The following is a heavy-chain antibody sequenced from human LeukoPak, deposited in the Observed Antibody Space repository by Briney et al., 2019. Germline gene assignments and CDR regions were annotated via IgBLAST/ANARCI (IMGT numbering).Heavy chain of an antibody. CDR3: VRSSWYSAPSPKNFDY. CDR1: GFTFSSNW. J-gene: IGHJ4*02. CDR2: INTDGTTT. Sequence: PGGSLRLSCVVSGFTFSSNWIHWVRHAPGKGLVWVARINTDGTTTSYADSVKGRFTISRDNIKNTVFLQMRGLRDEDTAVYFCVRSSWYSAPSPKNFDYWGQGTLLTVSS. D-gene: IGHD6-13*01. V-gene: IGHV3-74*01.